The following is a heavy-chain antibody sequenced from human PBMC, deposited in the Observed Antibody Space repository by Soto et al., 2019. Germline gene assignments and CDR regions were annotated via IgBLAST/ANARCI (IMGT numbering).Heavy chain of an antibody. Sequence: GGSLRLSCAASGFTFSSYAMSWVRQAPGKGLEWVSAISGSGGSTYYADSVKGRFTISRDNSKNTLYLQMNSLRAEDTAVYYCAKDARYCSGGSCYFRREGPYNWFDPWGQGTLVTVSS. V-gene: IGHV3-23*01. CDR3: AKDARYCSGGSCYFRREGPYNWFDP. J-gene: IGHJ5*02. CDR1: GFTFSSYA. D-gene: IGHD2-15*01. CDR2: ISGSGGST.